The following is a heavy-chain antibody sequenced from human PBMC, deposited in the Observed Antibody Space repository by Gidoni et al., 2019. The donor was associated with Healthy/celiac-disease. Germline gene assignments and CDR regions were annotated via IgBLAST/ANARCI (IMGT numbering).Heavy chain of an antibody. V-gene: IGHV3-23*01. J-gene: IGHJ4*02. CDR1: GFTFSSYA. CDR3: AKELSLLRFLEWLFPPGY. Sequence: EVQLLESGGGLVQPGGSLRLSCAASGFTFSSYAMSWVRQAPGKGLEWVSAISGSGGSTYYADSVKGRFTISRDNSKNTLYLQMNSLRAEDTAVYYCAKELSLLRFLEWLFPPGYWGQGTLVTVSS. CDR2: ISGSGGST. D-gene: IGHD3-3*01.